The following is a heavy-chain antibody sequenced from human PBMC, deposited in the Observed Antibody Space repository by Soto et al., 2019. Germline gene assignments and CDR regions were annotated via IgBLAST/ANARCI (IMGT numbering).Heavy chain of an antibody. V-gene: IGHV1-18*01. CDR2: ISAYNGNT. D-gene: IGHD6-13*01. CDR3: ARDAAAGLNDY. Sequence: QVQLVQSGAEVKKPGDSVKVSCKAPGYTFTSYGISWVRQAPGQGLEWMGWISAYNGNTKYVQKFQGRVTMTTDTSTSTAYMELRSLRSDDTAVYYCARDAAAGLNDYWGQGTLVTVSS. J-gene: IGHJ4*02. CDR1: GYTFTSYG.